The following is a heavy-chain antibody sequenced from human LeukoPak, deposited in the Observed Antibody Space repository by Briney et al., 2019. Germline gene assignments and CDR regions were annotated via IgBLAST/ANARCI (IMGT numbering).Heavy chain of an antibody. CDR1: GGSINSGGYS. J-gene: IGHJ3*02. CDR2: IYHSGST. Sequence: SQTLSLTCAVSGGSINSGGYSRSWIRQPPGKGLEWIGYIYHSGSTYYNPSLKSRVTISVDRSKNQFSLKLSSVTAADTAVYYCATATVTTGRAFDIWGQGTMVTVSS. V-gene: IGHV4-30-2*01. D-gene: IGHD4-17*01. CDR3: ATATVTTGRAFDI.